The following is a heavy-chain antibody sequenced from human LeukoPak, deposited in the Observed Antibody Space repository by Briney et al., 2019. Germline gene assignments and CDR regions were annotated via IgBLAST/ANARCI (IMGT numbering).Heavy chain of an antibody. CDR1: GGSFSGYY. CDR2: INHSGST. Sequence: SETLSLTCAVYGGSFSGYYWSWIRQPPGKGLEWIGEINHSGSTNYNPSLKSRVTISVDTSKNQFSLKLSSVTAADTAVYYCARGGPDSSGYYYYYYYYGMDVWGQGTTFTVSS. J-gene: IGHJ6*02. D-gene: IGHD3-22*01. V-gene: IGHV4-34*01. CDR3: ARGGPDSSGYYYYYYYYGMDV.